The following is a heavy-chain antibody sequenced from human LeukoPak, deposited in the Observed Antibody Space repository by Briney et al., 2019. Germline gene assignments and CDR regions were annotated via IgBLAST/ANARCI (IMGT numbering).Heavy chain of an antibody. V-gene: IGHV1-18*01. D-gene: IGHD6-13*01. J-gene: IGHJ4*02. Sequence: ASVKVSCKASGYTFTSYGISWVRQAPGQGLEWMGWLSAYNGNTNYAQKLQGRVTMTTDTSTSTAYMELRSLRSDDTAVYYCARSGTSYSSSWYRLDYWGQGTLVPVSS. CDR3: ARSGTSYSSSWYRLDY. CDR1: GYTFTSYG. CDR2: LSAYNGNT.